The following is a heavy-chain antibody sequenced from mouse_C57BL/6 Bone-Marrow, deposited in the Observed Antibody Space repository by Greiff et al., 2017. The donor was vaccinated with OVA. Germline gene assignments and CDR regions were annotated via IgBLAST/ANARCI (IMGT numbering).Heavy chain of an antibody. V-gene: IGHV1-64*01. D-gene: IGHD2-4*01. CDR3: ARWGLRHRAMDY. Sequence: QVQLQQPGAELVKPGASVKLSCKASGYTFTSYWMHWVKQRPGQGLEWIGMIHPNSGSTNYNEKFKSKATLTADKSSSTAYMQLSSLTSEDSAVYDCARWGLRHRAMDYWGQGTSVTVSS. CDR2: IHPNSGST. J-gene: IGHJ4*01. CDR1: GYTFTSYW.